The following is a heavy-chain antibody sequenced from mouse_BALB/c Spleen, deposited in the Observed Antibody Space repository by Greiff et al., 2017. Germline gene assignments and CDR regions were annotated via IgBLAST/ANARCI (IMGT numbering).Heavy chain of an antibody. CDR3: TRAGTAPWLAY. V-gene: IGHV1-15*01. Sequence: QVQLQQSGAELVRPGASVTLSCKASGYTFTDYEMHWVMQTPVHGLEWIGAIDPETGGTAYNQKFKGKATLTAAKSSSTAYMELRSLTSEDSDDYYCTRAGTAPWLAYWGQGTLVTVSA. CDR1: GYTFTDYE. D-gene: IGHD4-1*01. CDR2: IDPETGGT. J-gene: IGHJ3*01.